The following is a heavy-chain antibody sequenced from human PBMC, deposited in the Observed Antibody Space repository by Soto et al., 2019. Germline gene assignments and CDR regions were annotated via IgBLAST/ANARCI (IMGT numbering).Heavy chain of an antibody. CDR3: ARDLRTTGYYGMDV. J-gene: IGHJ6*02. CDR2: ISAYNGNT. V-gene: IGHV1-18*01. CDR1: GYTFTSYG. Sequence: ASVKVSCKASGYTFTSYGISCVRQAPGQGLEWMGWISAYNGNTNYAQKLQGRVTMTTDTSTSTAYMELRSLRSDDTAVYYCARDLRTTGYYGMDVWGQGTTVTVSS.